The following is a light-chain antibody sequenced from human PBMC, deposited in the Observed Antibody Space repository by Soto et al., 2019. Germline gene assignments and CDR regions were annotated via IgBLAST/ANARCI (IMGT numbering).Light chain of an antibody. V-gene: IGKV1-12*01. J-gene: IGKJ4*01. CDR2: TGS. Sequence: DIQMTQSPSSVSASVGDRVTITCRASQAIDSWLAWYQQKPGEAPKLLIFTGSLLHSGVPSRFSGSGSGTDFTLTISSLQPEDYATYYCQQNYSTPPLTFGGGTKVDIK. CDR3: QQNYSTPPLT. CDR1: QAIDSW.